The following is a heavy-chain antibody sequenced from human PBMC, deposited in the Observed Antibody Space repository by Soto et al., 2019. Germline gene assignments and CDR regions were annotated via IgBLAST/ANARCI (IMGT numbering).Heavy chain of an antibody. D-gene: IGHD3-3*01. CDR3: ARANSYDSFYYYYGMDV. J-gene: IGHJ6*02. V-gene: IGHV4-31*03. CDR1: GGSISSGGYY. CDR2: IYYSGST. Sequence: QVQLQESGPGLVKPSQTLSLTCTVSGGSISSGGYYWSWIRQHPGKGLEWIGYIYYSGSTYYNPSLKSRVTISVDTSKNQFSLKLSSVTAADTAVYYCARANSYDSFYYYYGMDVWGQGTTVTVSS.